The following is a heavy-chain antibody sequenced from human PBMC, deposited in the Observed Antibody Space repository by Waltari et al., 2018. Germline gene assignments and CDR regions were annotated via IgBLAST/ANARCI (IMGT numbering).Heavy chain of an antibody. D-gene: IGHD2-21*02. CDR3: AKYCGGDCPFSP. J-gene: IGHJ5*02. CDR1: GFTVSSNY. Sequence: EAQLVESGGGLVQPGGSLRLSCAASGFTVSSNYMSWVRQAPGKGLEWVSVIYSGGSTYYADSVKGRFTISRDNSKNTLYLQMNSLRAEDTAVYYCAKYCGGDCPFSPWGQGTLVTVSS. V-gene: IGHV3-66*02. CDR2: IYSGGST.